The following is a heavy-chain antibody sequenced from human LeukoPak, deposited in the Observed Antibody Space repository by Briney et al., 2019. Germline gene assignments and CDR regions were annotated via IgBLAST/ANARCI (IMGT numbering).Heavy chain of an antibody. CDR2: IQRNHAVT. V-gene: IGHV1-2*02. CDR3: AREGSQLLTTFDY. CDR1: GYTFSGYY. D-gene: IGHD3-10*01. J-gene: IGHJ4*02. Sequence: GASVKVSCKATGYTFSGYYLHWVRQAPGQGLEWMGWIQRNHAVTEYAQNFQGRVTLTRDTSISTAYMELSSLRSDDTAVYYCAREGSQLLTTFDYWGQGTLVTVSS.